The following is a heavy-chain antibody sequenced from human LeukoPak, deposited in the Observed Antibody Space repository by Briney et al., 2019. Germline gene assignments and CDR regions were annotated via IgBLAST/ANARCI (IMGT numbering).Heavy chain of an antibody. Sequence: SQTPSLTCAISGDSVSSNSVDWNWIRQSPSRGPEWLGRTYYRSKWYIDYADSVKSRITISPDTSKNQFSLQLNSMTPEDTAIYYCARGRVSAFDIWGQGTMVTVSS. CDR1: GDSVSSNSVD. J-gene: IGHJ3*02. CDR2: TYYRSKWYI. D-gene: IGHD2-8*01. V-gene: IGHV6-1*01. CDR3: ARGRVSAFDI.